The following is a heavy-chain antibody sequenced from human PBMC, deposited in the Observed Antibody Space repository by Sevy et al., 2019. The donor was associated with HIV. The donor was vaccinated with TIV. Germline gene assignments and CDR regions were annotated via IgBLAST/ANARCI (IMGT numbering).Heavy chain of an antibody. CDR3: AREKDPYCGGDCYYGY. V-gene: IGHV1-18*01. CDR2: ISAYSANT. CDR1: GYTFTSYG. Sequence: ASVKVSCKASGYTFTSYGITWVRQAPGQGLEWMGWISAYSANTKYAQKLQGRVTMTTDTSTSTAYMELRSLRSVDTAVYYCAREKDPYCGGDCYYGYWGQGTLVTVSS. J-gene: IGHJ4*02. D-gene: IGHD2-21*02.